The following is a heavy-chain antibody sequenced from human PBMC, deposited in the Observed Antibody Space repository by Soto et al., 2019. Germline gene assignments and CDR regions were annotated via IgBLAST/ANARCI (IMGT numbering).Heavy chain of an antibody. J-gene: IGHJ5*02. CDR1: GGSISSSNW. V-gene: IGHV4-4*02. D-gene: IGHD2-2*01. CDR2: IYHSGST. Sequence: PSETLSLTCAVSGGSISSSNWWSWVRQPPGKGLEWIGEIYHSGSTNYNPSLKSRVTISVDKSKNQFSLKLSSVAAADTAVYYCARWLTEDIVLVPAAIPRWFDPWGQGTQVTVSS. CDR3: ARWLTEDIVLVPAAIPRWFDP.